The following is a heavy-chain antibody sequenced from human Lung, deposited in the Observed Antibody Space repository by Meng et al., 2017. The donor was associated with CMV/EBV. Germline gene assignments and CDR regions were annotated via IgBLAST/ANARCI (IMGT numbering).Heavy chain of an antibody. Sequence: GESLKISCAASGFTFSSYSMNWVRQAPGKGLEWVSSISSSSSSYIYYADSVKGRFTISRDNAKNSLYLQMNSLRAEDTAVYYCARDHYDFWSGYYLYYYYYGMDVWXQGTTVTVSS. D-gene: IGHD3-3*01. CDR3: ARDHYDFWSGYYLYYYYYGMDV. CDR1: GFTFSSYS. J-gene: IGHJ6*02. V-gene: IGHV3-21*01. CDR2: ISSSSSSYI.